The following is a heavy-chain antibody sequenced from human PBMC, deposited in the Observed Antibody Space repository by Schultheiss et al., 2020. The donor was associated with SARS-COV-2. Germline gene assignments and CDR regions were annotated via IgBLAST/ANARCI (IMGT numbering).Heavy chain of an antibody. CDR2: ISYDGSNK. J-gene: IGHJ4*02. D-gene: IGHD6-6*01. V-gene: IGHV3-30*03. CDR3: AREAARTFDY. Sequence: GGSLRLSCAASGFTFSSYGMHWVRQAPGKGLEWVAVISYDGSNKYYADSVKGRFTISRDNAKNTLYLQMNSLRAEDTAVYYCAREAARTFDYWGQGTLVTVSS. CDR1: GFTFSSYG.